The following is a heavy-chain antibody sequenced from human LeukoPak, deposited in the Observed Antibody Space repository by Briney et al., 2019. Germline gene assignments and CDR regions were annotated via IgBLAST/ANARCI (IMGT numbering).Heavy chain of an antibody. Sequence: TNYWXGWVRQMPGKGLEWMGIIYPGDSDTRYSPSFQGQVTISADKSIRTAYLQWSSLKASDTAMYYCARHYSGGERRFDYWGQGTLVTVSS. CDR3: ARHYSGGERRFDY. CDR2: IYPGDSDT. J-gene: IGHJ4*02. D-gene: IGHD1-1*01. CDR1: TNYW. V-gene: IGHV5-51*01.